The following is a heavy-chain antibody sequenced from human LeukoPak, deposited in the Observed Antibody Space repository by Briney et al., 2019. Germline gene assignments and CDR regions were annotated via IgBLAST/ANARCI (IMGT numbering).Heavy chain of an antibody. Sequence: SETLSLTCTVSGGSISSYYWSWIRQPPGKGLEWIGYIYYSGSTNYNPSLKSRVTISVDTSKNQFSLKLSSVTAADTAVYYCARVVPYYDFLDVWGKGTTVTVSS. J-gene: IGHJ6*04. CDR1: GGSISSYY. D-gene: IGHD3-3*01. CDR2: IYYSGST. V-gene: IGHV4-59*01. CDR3: ARVVPYYDFLDV.